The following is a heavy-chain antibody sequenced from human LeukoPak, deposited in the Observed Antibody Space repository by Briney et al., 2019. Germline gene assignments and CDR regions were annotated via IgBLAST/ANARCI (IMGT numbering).Heavy chain of an antibody. Sequence: SETLSLTCTVSGGSISSSSYYWGGIRQPPGQGLGWIGSIYYSGSTYYNPSLTSRVTISVDTSKNQFSLKLSSVTAADTAVYYCARHGKRYYVEMFSRRRPTTSIDYWGQGTLVTVSS. CDR1: GGSISSSSYY. CDR2: IYYSGST. V-gene: IGHV4-39*01. CDR3: ARHGKRYYVEMFSRRRPTTSIDY. J-gene: IGHJ4*02. D-gene: IGHD3-10*02.